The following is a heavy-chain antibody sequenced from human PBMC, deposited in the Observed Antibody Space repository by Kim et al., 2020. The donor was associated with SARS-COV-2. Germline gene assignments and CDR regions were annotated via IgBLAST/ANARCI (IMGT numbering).Heavy chain of an antibody. J-gene: IGHJ6*02. Sequence: RFTISRDNSKNTLYLQMNSLRAEDTAVYYCAKYITIFGVLGYYYYYGMDVWGQGTTVTVSS. V-gene: IGHV3-23*01. CDR3: AKYITIFGVLGYYYYYGMDV. D-gene: IGHD3-3*01.